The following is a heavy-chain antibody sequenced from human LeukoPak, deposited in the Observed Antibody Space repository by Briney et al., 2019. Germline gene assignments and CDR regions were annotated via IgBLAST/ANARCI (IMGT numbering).Heavy chain of an antibody. V-gene: IGHV3-21*01. CDR3: TRSDDYGDYLVDY. CDR1: GFTFSTYA. D-gene: IGHD4-17*01. CDR2: ITSSSGYI. J-gene: IGHJ4*02. Sequence: GGSLRLSCAASGFTFSTYAMNWVRQAPGKGLEWVSTITSSSGYIYYADSMKGRFTTSRDNAKNPLYLQMTSLRAEDTAVYYCTRSDDYGDYLVDYWGQGTLVTASS.